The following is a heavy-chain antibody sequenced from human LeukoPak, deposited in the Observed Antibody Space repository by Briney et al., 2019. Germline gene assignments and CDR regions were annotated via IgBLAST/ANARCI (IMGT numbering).Heavy chain of an antibody. J-gene: IGHJ2*01. V-gene: IGHV1-2*02. CDR3: ARYSSGWYFYL. CDR1: GYTFTGYY. Sequence: GASVKVSCKTSGYTFTGYYMHWVRQAPGQGLEWMGWINPNSGGTNYAQKFQGRVTMTRDTSISTANMELTRLRSDDTAGYYCARYSSGWYFYLWGRGTLVTVSS. D-gene: IGHD6-19*01. CDR2: INPNSGGT.